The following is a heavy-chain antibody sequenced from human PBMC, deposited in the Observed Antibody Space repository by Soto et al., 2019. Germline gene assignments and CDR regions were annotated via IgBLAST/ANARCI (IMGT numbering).Heavy chain of an antibody. Sequence: QITLKESGPTLVKPTQTLTLTCTFSGFSLSTSGVGVGWIRQPPGKALEWLALIYWDDDKRYSPSLKSRLTNTKDTTKHQVVLTMTNMDPVDTATYYCAHRLAATGLFDYWGQGTLVTVSS. CDR1: GFSLSTSGVG. CDR3: AHRLAATGLFDY. V-gene: IGHV2-5*02. J-gene: IGHJ4*02. D-gene: IGHD6-13*01. CDR2: IYWDDDK.